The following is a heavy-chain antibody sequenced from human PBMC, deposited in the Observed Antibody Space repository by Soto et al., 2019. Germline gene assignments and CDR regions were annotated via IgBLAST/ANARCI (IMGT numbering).Heavy chain of an antibody. CDR2: IYTSGST. Sequence: SETLSLTCTVSGGSISSYYWSWIRQPAGKGLEWIGRIYTSGSTNYNPSLKSRVTMSVDTSKNQFSLKLSSVTAADTAVYYCARVGTAMVTPDYYYGMDVWGQGTTVTVSS. CDR3: ARVGTAMVTPDYYYGMDV. J-gene: IGHJ6*02. D-gene: IGHD5-18*01. CDR1: GGSISSYY. V-gene: IGHV4-4*07.